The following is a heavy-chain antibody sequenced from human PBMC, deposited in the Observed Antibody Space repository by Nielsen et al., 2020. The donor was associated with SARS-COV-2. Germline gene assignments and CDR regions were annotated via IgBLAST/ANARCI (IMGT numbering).Heavy chain of an antibody. Sequence: GGSLRLSCAASGFTFSSYAMSWVRQAPGKGLEWVSAISGSGGSIYYADSVKGRFTISRDNAKNSLYLQMNSLRAEDTAVYYCARVATVTKLDPWGQGTLVTVSS. V-gene: IGHV3-23*01. CDR1: GFTFSSYA. CDR2: ISGSGGSI. CDR3: ARVATVTKLDP. D-gene: IGHD4-17*01. J-gene: IGHJ5*02.